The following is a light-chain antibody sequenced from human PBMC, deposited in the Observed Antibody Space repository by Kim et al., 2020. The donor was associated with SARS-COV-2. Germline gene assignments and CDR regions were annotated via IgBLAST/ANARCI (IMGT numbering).Light chain of an antibody. CDR2: YDS. CDR3: QVWDSSSDHWV. Sequence: PGKTARITCGGNNIGIKSVHWYQQKPGQAPVLVIYYDSDRTSGIPERFSGSNSGNTATLTISRVEAGDEADYYCQVWDSSSDHWVFGGGTQLTVL. J-gene: IGLJ3*02. V-gene: IGLV3-21*04. CDR1: NIGIKS.